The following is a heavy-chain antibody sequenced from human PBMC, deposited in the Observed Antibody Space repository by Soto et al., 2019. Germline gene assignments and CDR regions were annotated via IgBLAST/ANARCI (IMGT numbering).Heavy chain of an antibody. CDR3: ARGQGVATWRDAFDI. D-gene: IGHD5-12*01. CDR1: GGSFSGYY. J-gene: IGHJ3*02. CDR2: INHSGST. Sequence: SETLSLTCAVYGGSFSGYYWSWIRQPPGKGLEWIGEINHSGSTNYNPYLKSRVTISVDTSKNQFSLKLSSVTAADTAGYYCARGQGVATWRDAFDIWGQGTMVTVSS. V-gene: IGHV4-34*01.